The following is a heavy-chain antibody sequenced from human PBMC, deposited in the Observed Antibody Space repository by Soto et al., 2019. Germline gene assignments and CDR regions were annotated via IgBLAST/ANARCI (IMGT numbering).Heavy chain of an antibody. CDR3: VQQAHGLDGVAFDY. D-gene: IGHD2-15*01. CDR2: VSTSGRST. J-gene: IGHJ4*02. CDR1: GFIFSEST. V-gene: IGHV3-64D*06. Sequence: GGSLRLSCSASGFIFSESTIYWVRQVPGKGLEAISAVSTSGRSTYYADSVKDRFTISRDNSKNTLFLQMGSLRPEDTAIYYCVQQAHGLDGVAFDYWGQGTQVTVYS.